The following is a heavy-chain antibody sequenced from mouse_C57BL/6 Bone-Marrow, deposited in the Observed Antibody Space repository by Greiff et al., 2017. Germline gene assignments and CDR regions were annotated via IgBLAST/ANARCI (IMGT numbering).Heavy chain of an antibody. CDR3: ASGFITTVVAWYFDV. J-gene: IGHJ1*03. D-gene: IGHD1-1*01. V-gene: IGHV1-19*01. CDR2: INPYNGGT. CDR1: GYTFTDYY. Sequence: EVQLQQSGPVLVKPGASVKMSCKASGYTFTDYYMNWVKQSHGKSLEWIGVINPYNGGTSYNQKFKGKATLTVDKSSSTAYMELNSLTSEDSAVYYCASGFITTVVAWYFDVWGTGTTVTVSS.